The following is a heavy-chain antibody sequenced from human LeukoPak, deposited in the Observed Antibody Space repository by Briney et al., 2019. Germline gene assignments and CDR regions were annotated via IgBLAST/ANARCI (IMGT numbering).Heavy chain of an antibody. Sequence: SETLSLTCTVSGGSISSYYWSWIRQPPGKGLEWIGEINHSGSTNYNPSLKSRVTISVDTSKNQFSLKLSSVTAADTAVYYCARGLGLFNYWGRGTLVTVSS. V-gene: IGHV4-34*01. CDR2: INHSGST. D-gene: IGHD3-22*01. J-gene: IGHJ4*02. CDR1: GGSISSYY. CDR3: ARGLGLFNY.